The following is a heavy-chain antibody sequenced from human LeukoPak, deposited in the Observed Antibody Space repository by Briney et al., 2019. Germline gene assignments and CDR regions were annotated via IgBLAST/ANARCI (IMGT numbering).Heavy chain of an antibody. V-gene: IGHV4-59*01. CDR1: GGSISSYY. J-gene: IGHJ3*02. Sequence: SETLSLTCTVSGGSISSYYWSWIRQPPGKGLEWIGYIYYSGSTNYNPSLKSRVTISVDTSKNQFSLKLSSVTAADTAVYYCARGRGATGIWGQGTMVTVSS. CDR2: IYYSGST. CDR3: ARGRGATGI. D-gene: IGHD1-1*01.